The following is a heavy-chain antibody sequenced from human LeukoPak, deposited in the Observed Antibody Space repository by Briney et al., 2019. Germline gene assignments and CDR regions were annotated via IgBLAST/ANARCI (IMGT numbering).Heavy chain of an antibody. CDR2: IYTSGST. V-gene: IGHV4-61*02. CDR1: GGSISSGGHY. Sequence: SQTLSLTCTVSGGSISSGGHYWSWIRQPAGKGLERIGRIYTSGSTNYNPSLKSRVTISVDTSKNQFSLKLSSVTAADTAVYYCASEGIGLYYFDYWGQGTLVTVSS. J-gene: IGHJ4*02. CDR3: ASEGIGLYYFDY. D-gene: IGHD2-21*01.